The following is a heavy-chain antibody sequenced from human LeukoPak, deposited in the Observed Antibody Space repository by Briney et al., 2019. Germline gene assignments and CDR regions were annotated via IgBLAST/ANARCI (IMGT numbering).Heavy chain of an antibody. CDR1: GYTFTGYY. D-gene: IGHD3-10*01. V-gene: IGHV1-2*02. J-gene: IGHJ6*03. CDR3: ARGSRGGVYYYYYMDV. CDR2: INPNSGGT. Sequence: ASVKVSCKASGYTFTGYYMHWVRQAPGQGLEWMGWINPNSGGTNYAQKFQGRVTMTRDTSISTAYMELSSLRSEDTAVYYCARGSRGGVYYYYYMDVWGKGTTVTVSS.